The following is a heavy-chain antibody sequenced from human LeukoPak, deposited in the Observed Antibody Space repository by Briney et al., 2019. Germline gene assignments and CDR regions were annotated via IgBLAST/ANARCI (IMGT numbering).Heavy chain of an antibody. D-gene: IGHD2-2*01. Sequence: PGGSLRLSCAASGFTFSNYDMHWVRQATGKGLEWVSAFHTAGDTHYSGSVKGRFATSRENAKNSFYLQMNNLGAGDTAVYYCAGGSCSSSSCYERLNGLDVWGQGTPVTVSS. J-gene: IGHJ6*02. V-gene: IGHV3-13*01. CDR1: GFTFSNYD. CDR2: FHTAGDT. CDR3: AGGSCSSSSCYERLNGLDV.